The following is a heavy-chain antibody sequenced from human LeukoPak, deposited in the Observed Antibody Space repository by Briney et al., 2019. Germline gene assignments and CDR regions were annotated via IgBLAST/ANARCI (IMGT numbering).Heavy chain of an antibody. CDR3: ARAGWYMVDY. V-gene: IGHV3-48*01. CDR1: GFTFSSYS. CDR2: ISSSSSTI. J-gene: IGHJ4*02. Sequence: GGSLRLSCAASGFTFSSYSMNWVRQAPGKGLEWVSYISSSSSTIYYADSVKGRFTISRDNAKNSLYLQMNSLRAEDTAVYYCARAGWYMVDYWGQGTLVTVSS. D-gene: IGHD6-19*01.